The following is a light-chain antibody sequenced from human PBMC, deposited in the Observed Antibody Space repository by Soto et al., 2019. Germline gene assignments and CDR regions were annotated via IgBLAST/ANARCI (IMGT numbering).Light chain of an antibody. V-gene: IGLV2-23*01. CDR3: CSYAGSSTYVE. Sequence: QSALTQPASVSGSPGQSITISCTGTSSDVGSYNLVSCYQHHPGKAPKLLIYEGSKRPSGVANRFSGSKPGNTASLTISGLQAEDEADYSCCSYAGSSTYVEFGGGTKLTVL. CDR2: EGS. J-gene: IGLJ2*01. CDR1: SSDVGSYNL.